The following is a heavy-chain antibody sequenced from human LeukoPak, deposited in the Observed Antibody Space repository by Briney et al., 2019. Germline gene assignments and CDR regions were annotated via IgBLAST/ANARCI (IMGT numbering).Heavy chain of an antibody. D-gene: IGHD5-18*01. CDR1: GFTFSSYG. J-gene: IGHJ4*02. Sequence: GGSLRLSCAASGFTFSSYGTHWVRQAPGKGLEWVAVIWYDGSNKYYADSVKGRFAISRDNSKNTLYLQMNSLRAEDTAVYYCARSMGYSYGHVDYWGQGTLVTVSS. V-gene: IGHV3-33*01. CDR2: IWYDGSNK. CDR3: ARSMGYSYGHVDY.